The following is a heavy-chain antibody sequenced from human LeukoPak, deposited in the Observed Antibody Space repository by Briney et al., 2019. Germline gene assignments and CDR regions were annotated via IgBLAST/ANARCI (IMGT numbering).Heavy chain of an antibody. CDR1: GFTVRSYA. CDR2: ISFGGGGT. V-gene: IGHV3-23*01. Sequence: GGSLRLSCATSGFTVRSYAMSWVRQTPGEGREWVSSISFGGGGTYYADSVKGRFTVSRDNSKNTVSLQMSSLRAEDSAVYYCAKASEAELGYYFDSWGQGTLVTVSS. CDR3: AKASEAELGYYFDS. J-gene: IGHJ4*02. D-gene: IGHD1-26*01.